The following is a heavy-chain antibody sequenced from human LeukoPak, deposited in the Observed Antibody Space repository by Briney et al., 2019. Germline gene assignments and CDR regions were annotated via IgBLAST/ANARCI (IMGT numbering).Heavy chain of an antibody. D-gene: IGHD5-12*01. V-gene: IGHV3-23*01. CDR3: AKDLGSSGYDSPDY. Sequence: GGSLRLSCVASGFTFSSYAMSWVRQAPGKGLEWVSMIRNSGGTTDYADSVKGRFTISRDNSKNTLYLQMNSLRAEDTAVYYCAKDLGSSGYDSPDYWGQGTLVTVSS. CDR1: GFTFSSYA. J-gene: IGHJ4*02. CDR2: IRNSGGTT.